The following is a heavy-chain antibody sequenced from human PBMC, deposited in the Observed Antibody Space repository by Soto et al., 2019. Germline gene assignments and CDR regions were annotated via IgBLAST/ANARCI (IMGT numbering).Heavy chain of an antibody. J-gene: IGHJ6*02. CDR3: ARVLRYFDTPYGMDV. CDR2: IGGSGGNT. V-gene: IGHV3-23*01. CDR1: GFTFSSYA. Sequence: EVQLLESGEGLVQPGGSLKLSCAASGFTFSSYAMSWVRQAPGKGLEWVSGIGGSGGNTYYADSVKGRFTISRDKSKNTLYLQMNSLRAEDTAEYYCARVLRYFDTPYGMDVWGQGTTVTVSS. D-gene: IGHD3-9*01.